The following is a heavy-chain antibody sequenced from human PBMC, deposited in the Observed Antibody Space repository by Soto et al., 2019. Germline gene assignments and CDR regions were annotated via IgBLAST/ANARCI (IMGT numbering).Heavy chain of an antibody. CDR3: ARNRRLQLRGTKSDRTYYFEY. V-gene: IGHV1-69*13. D-gene: IGHD6-25*01. J-gene: IGHJ4*02. CDR1: GGPLSGYA. Sequence: SVKISCKAPGGPLSGYAISWVRQAAGQGLEWMGGIIPIFGTANYAQKFQGRVTITADESTSTAYMELSSLRSEDTAVYYCARNRRLQLRGTKSDRTYYFEYWGQGTLVTVSS. CDR2: IIPIFGTA.